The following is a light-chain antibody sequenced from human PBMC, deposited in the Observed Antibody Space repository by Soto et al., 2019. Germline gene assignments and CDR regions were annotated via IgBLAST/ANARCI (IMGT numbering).Light chain of an antibody. J-gene: IGKJ1*01. V-gene: IGKV3-15*01. CDR2: PAS. CDR3: QHYYNWPPT. CDR1: QSVGTN. Sequence: EIVMTQSPATLSVSPGERATLSCRASQSVGTNLAWYQQKPGQAPRLLIYPASARAAGIPARFSGSGSGTEFTLTISSQQSEDFAIYYCQHYYNWPPTFGQGTRVEIK.